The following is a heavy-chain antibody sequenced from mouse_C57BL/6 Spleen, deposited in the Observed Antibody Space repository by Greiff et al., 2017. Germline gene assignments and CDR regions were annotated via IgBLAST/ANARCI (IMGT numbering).Heavy chain of an antibody. J-gene: IGHJ3*01. Sequence: EVKLMESGPELVKPGASVKISCKASGYSFTDYNMNWVKQSNGKSLEWIGVINPNYGTTSYNQKFKGKATLTVDQSSSTAYMQLNSLTSEDSAVYYCARPLIYYDYAFAYWGQGTLVTVSA. D-gene: IGHD2-4*01. CDR2: INPNYGTT. CDR1: GYSFTDYN. CDR3: ARPLIYYDYAFAY. V-gene: IGHV1-39*01.